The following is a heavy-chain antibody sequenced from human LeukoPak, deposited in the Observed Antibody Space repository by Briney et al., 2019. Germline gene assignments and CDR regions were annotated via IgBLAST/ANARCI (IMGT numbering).Heavy chain of an antibody. Sequence: PSETLSLTCTVSGGSISSGSYYWHWIRQPAGTGLEWIGRIYTSGTTDYNPSLKSRVTISVDTSKNQFSLKLSSVTAADTAVYYCARWGDLYWYFDLWGRGILVTVSS. J-gene: IGHJ2*01. CDR3: ARWGDLYWYFDL. D-gene: IGHD2-21*02. CDR2: IYTSGTT. V-gene: IGHV4-61*02. CDR1: GGSISSGSYY.